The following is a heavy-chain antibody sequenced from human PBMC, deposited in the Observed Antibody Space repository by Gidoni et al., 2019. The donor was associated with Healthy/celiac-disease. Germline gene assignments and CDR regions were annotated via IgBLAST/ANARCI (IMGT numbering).Heavy chain of an antibody. J-gene: IGHJ4*02. CDR3: AKSVRGVITPDY. Sequence: EVQLLESGGGLVQPGGYLRLSCAASGFTFSSYAMSWVRQAPGKGLEWVSAISGSGGSTYYADSVKGRFTISRDNSKNTLYLQMNSLRAEDTAVYYCAKSVRGVITPDYWGQGTLVTVSS. CDR1: GFTFSSYA. CDR2: ISGSGGST. D-gene: IGHD3-10*01. V-gene: IGHV3-23*01.